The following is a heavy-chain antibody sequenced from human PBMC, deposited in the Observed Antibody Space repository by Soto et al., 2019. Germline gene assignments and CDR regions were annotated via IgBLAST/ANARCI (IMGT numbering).Heavy chain of an antibody. V-gene: IGHV4-31*03. Sequence: SETLSLTCTVSGGPISSGGYYWSWIRQHPGKGLEWIGYIYYSGSTYYNPSLKSRVTISVDTSKNQFSLKLSSVTAADTAVYYCARGLSDYDFWSGYSYYFDYWGQGTLVTVSS. CDR1: GGPISSGGYY. CDR3: ARGLSDYDFWSGYSYYFDY. J-gene: IGHJ4*02. CDR2: IYYSGST. D-gene: IGHD3-3*01.